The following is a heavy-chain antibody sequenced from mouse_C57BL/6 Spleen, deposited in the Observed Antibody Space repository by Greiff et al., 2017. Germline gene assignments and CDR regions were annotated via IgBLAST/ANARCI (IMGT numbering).Heavy chain of an antibody. J-gene: IGHJ2*01. D-gene: IGHD1-1*01. CDR2: IYPSDSET. CDR3: ARNYGSSFDY. CDR1: GYTFTSYW. Sequence: QVQLQQPGAELVRPGSSVKLSCKASGYTFTSYWMDWVKQRPGQGLEWIGNIYPSDSETHYNQKFKDKATLTVDKYSSTAYMQLSSLTSEDSAVYYCARNYGSSFDYWGQGTTLTVSS. V-gene: IGHV1-61*01.